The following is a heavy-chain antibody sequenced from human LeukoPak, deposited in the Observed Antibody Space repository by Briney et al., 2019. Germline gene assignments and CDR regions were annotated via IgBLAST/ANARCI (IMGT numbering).Heavy chain of an antibody. CDR2: ISYDGSNK. V-gene: IGHV3-30*04. CDR3: AKDSGSSSLGFDY. J-gene: IGHJ4*02. Sequence: PGGSLRLSCAASGFTFSSYAMRWVRQAPGKGLEWVAVISYDGSNKYYADSVKGRFTISRDNSKNTLYLQMNSLRAEDTAVYYCAKDSGSSSLGFDYWGQGTLVTVSS. D-gene: IGHD6-6*01. CDR1: GFTFSSYA.